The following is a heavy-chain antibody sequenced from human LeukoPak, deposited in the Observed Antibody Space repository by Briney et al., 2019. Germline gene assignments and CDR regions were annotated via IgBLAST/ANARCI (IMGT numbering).Heavy chain of an antibody. CDR2: INADGCSS. D-gene: IGHD3-10*01. J-gene: IGHJ4*02. V-gene: IGHV3-74*01. Sequence: GGPLRLSCAACGFIFSSYWMHWLRQAAGKGLVWVSVINADGCSSTYGDSVKGRFNISRHNAKNTLYLQMDSLRAEDTAVYYCVRAVRTHPPGDYWGEGTLVTVS. CDR1: GFIFSSYW. CDR3: VRAVRTHPPGDY.